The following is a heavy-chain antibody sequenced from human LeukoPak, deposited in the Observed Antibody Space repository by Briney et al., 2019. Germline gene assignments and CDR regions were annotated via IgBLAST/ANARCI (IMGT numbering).Heavy chain of an antibody. CDR1: GFAFDEHG. Sequence: GGSLRLSCTASGFAFDEHGMSWVRQAPGKGLEWVSAISGSGGSTYYADSVKGRFTISRDNSKNTLYLQMNSLRAEDTAVYYCAKGGNSGSYYAFSIAFDIWGQGTMVTVSS. V-gene: IGHV3-23*01. CDR3: AKGGNSGSYYAFSIAFDI. CDR2: ISGSGGST. D-gene: IGHD1-26*01. J-gene: IGHJ3*02.